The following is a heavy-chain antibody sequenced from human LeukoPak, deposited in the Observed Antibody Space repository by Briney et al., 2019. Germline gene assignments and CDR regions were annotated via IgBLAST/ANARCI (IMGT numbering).Heavy chain of an antibody. Sequence: GGSLRLSCAASGFTFSSYSMNWVRQAPGKGLEWVSSISISWTYIYYADSVKGRFTISTDIARNSLYLQMNSLRAEVTSVYYCARDSNPASWVTDAFDIWGQGTMVTVSS. J-gene: IGHJ3*02. CDR3: ARDSNPASWVTDAFDI. D-gene: IGHD2-2*01. CDR1: GFTFSSYS. CDR2: ISISWTYI. V-gene: IGHV3-21*01.